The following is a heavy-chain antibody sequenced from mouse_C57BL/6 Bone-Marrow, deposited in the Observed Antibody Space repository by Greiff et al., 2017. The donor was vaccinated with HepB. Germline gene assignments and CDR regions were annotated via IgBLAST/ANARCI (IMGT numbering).Heavy chain of an antibody. CDR2: IDPETGGT. Sequence: QVQLKESGAELVRPGASVTLSCKASGYTFTDYEMHWVKQTPVHGLEWIGAIDPETGGTAYNQKFKGKAILTADQSSSTAYMELRSLTSEDSAVYYCTNYYSNYMRTWFAYWGQGTLVTVSA. V-gene: IGHV1-15*01. CDR1: GYTFTDYE. J-gene: IGHJ3*01. D-gene: IGHD2-5*01. CDR3: TNYYSNYMRTWFAY.